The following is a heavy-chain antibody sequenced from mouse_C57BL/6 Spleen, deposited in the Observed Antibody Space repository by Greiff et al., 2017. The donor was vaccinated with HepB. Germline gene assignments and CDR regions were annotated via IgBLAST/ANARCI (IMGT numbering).Heavy chain of an antibody. CDR2: IYPSDSET. CDR1: GYTFTSYW. D-gene: IGHD1-3*01. Sequence: QVQLKQPGAELVRPGSSVKLSCKASGYTFTSYWMDWVKQRPGQGLEWIGNIYPSDSETHYNQKFKDKATLTVDKSSSTAYMQLSSLTSEDSAVYYCASEWGEGYFDYWGQGTTLTVSS. V-gene: IGHV1-61*01. CDR3: ASEWGEGYFDY. J-gene: IGHJ2*01.